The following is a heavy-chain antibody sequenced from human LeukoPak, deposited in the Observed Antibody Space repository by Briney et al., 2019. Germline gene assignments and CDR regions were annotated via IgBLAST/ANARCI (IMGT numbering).Heavy chain of an antibody. D-gene: IGHD5-24*01. V-gene: IGHV1-46*01. CDR1: GYTFTSYY. CDR2: INPSGGST. CDR3: ARDAAGYNNPPYYFDY. Sequence: ASVKVSCKASGYTFTSYYMHWVRQAPGQGLEWMGIINPSGGSTSYAQKFQGRVTMTRDTSTSTVYMELSSLRSEDTAVYYCARDAAGYNNPPYYFDYWGQGTLVTVSS. J-gene: IGHJ4*02.